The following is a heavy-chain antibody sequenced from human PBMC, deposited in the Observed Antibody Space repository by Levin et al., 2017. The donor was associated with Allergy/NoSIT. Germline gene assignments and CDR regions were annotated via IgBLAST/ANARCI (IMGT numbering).Heavy chain of an antibody. CDR3: ASQVLSIRRVDP. CDR1: GDSIGTYY. J-gene: IGHJ5*02. V-gene: IGHV4-59*01. D-gene: IGHD3-3*02. Sequence: SETLSLTCTVSGDSIGTYYWTWIRQPPGKGLEWIGYIYNTGSTNYSPSLKSRVTILLDTSKNQFSLELNSVTAADTAVYSCASQVLSIRRVDPWGQGTLVTVSS. CDR2: IYNTGST.